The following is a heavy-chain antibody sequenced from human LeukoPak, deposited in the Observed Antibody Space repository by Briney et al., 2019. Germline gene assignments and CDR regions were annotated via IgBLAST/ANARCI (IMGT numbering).Heavy chain of an antibody. CDR2: ISNSGST. CDR3: ARDYGDYFRWFDP. CDR1: GDSITSGGYH. J-gene: IGHJ5*02. Sequence: SETLSLTCTVSGDSITSGGYHWTWIRQHPGKGLERIGYISNSGSTYYNPSLKSRVNISMDTSKNQFSLSLTSVTAADTAVYYCARDYGDYFRWFDPWGLGTLVTASS. V-gene: IGHV4-31*03. D-gene: IGHD4-17*01.